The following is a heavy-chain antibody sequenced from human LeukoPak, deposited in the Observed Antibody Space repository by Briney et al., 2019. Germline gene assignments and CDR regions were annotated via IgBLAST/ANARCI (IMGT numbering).Heavy chain of an antibody. CDR2: MNPNSGNT. D-gene: IGHD3-10*01. Sequence: ASVKVSCKASGYTFTSYDINWVRQATGQGLEWMGWMNPNSGNTGYAQKFQGRVTMTRNTSISTAYMELSSLRSEDTAVYYCARVKVASRRITMVRGVMYFDYWGQGTPVTVSS. CDR3: ARVKVASRRITMVRGVMYFDY. V-gene: IGHV1-8*01. J-gene: IGHJ4*02. CDR1: GYTFTSYD.